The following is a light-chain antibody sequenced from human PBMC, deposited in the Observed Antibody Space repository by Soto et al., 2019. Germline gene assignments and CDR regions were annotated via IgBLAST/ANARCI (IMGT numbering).Light chain of an antibody. J-gene: IGLJ2*01. CDR1: SSNIGSNT. CDR2: SNN. Sequence: QSVLTQPPSASGTPGQRVTISCSGSSSNIGSNTVNWYQQLPGTAPKLLSYSNNQRPSGVPDRFSGSKSGTSASLAISGLQSEDEDDYYCAAWDDSLNAVVFGGGTKLTVL. CDR3: AAWDDSLNAVV. V-gene: IGLV1-44*01.